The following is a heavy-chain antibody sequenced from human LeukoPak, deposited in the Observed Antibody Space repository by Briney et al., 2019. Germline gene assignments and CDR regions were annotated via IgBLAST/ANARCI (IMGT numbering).Heavy chain of an antibody. D-gene: IGHD1-26*01. Sequence: PGGSLRLSCAASGFTFSSYAMHWVRQAPGKGLEWVAVISYDGSNKYYADSVKGRFTISRDNPKNTLYLQMNSLRAEDTAVYHCARDGLLGYFDYWGQGTLVTVSS. CDR3: ARDGLLGYFDY. V-gene: IGHV3-30-3*01. CDR2: ISYDGSNK. CDR1: GFTFSSYA. J-gene: IGHJ4*02.